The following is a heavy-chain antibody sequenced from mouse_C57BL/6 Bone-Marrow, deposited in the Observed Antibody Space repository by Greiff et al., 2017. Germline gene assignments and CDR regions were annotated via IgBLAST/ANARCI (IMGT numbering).Heavy chain of an antibody. D-gene: IGHD2-10*01. V-gene: IGHV1-50*01. CDR3: ARPYYGNYDAMDY. J-gene: IGHJ4*01. CDR2: IDPSDSYT. CDR1: GYTFTSYW. Sequence: QVQLQQPGAELVKPGASVKLSCKASGYTFTSYWMQWVKQRPGQGLEWIGEIDPSDSYTNYNQKFKGKATLTVDTSSSTAYMQLSSLTSEDSAVYYCARPYYGNYDAMDYWGQGTSVTVSS.